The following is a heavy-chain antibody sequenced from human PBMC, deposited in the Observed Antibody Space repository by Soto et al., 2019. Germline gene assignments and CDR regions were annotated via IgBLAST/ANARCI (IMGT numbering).Heavy chain of an antibody. CDR1: GLTFSTYD. J-gene: IGHJ4*02. V-gene: IGHV3-23*01. CDR3: AKRNLYGSGTHDY. CDR2: ISGSGGKT. D-gene: IGHD3-10*01. Sequence: EVQLLESGGGLVQPGGSLSLSGAASGLTFSTYDRSWARQAQGKGLEWVSGISGSGGKTDYADSVKGRFTISRDNSKNTLYLQMNSLRAEDTAVYYCAKRNLYGSGTHDYWGQGSLVTVSP.